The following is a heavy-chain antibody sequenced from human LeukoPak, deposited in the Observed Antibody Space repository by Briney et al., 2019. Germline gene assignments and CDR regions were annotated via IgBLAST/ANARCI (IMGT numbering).Heavy chain of an antibody. CDR2: INCIGGSS. CDR3: ARRFGIAVAGPFDY. Sequence: GGSLRLSCAASGFTFRHYGMSWVRHAPGKGLEWVSGINCIGGSSGYADSVKRRFTISRDNAKNSLYLQMTSLSAEDTALYYCARRFGIAVAGPFDYWGQGTLVTVSS. D-gene: IGHD6-19*01. J-gene: IGHJ4*02. CDR1: GFTFRHYG. V-gene: IGHV3-20*04.